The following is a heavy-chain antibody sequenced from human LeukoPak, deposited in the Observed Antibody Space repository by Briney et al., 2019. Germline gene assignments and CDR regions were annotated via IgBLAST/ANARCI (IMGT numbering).Heavy chain of an antibody. V-gene: IGHV4-34*01. D-gene: IGHD6-13*01. CDR3: AGSGGFSSWVDY. CDR1: GGSFSGYY. Sequence: KPSETLSLTCAVYGGSFSGYYWSWIRQPPGEGLEWLGEINHSGSTNYNPSLKSRVTISVDTSKNQFSLKLSSVTAADTAVYYCAGSGGFSSWVDYWGQGTLVTVSS. CDR2: INHSGST. J-gene: IGHJ4*02.